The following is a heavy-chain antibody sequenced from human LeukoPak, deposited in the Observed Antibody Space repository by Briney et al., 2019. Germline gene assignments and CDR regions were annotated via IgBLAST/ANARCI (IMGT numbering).Heavy chain of an antibody. CDR1: HDSVSRYN. V-gene: IGHV4-4*07. CDR3: ARDTDSSGYYFTFDY. CDR2: IYTSGST. D-gene: IGHD3-22*01. Sequence: SDTIYRICTFSHDSVSRYNRSWLRQPSAQTLQRIRRIYTSGSTNYNPSLKSRVTMSVDTSKSQFSLKLSYVTAADTAVYYCARDTDSSGYYFTFDYWGQGTLVIVSS. J-gene: IGHJ4*02.